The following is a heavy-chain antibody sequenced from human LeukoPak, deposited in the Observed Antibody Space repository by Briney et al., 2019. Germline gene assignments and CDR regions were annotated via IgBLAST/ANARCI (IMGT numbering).Heavy chain of an antibody. CDR1: GFTFSSYA. CDR2: ISGSGGST. D-gene: IGHD5-12*01. Sequence: GGSLRLSCAASGFTFSSYAMSWVRQAPGKGLEWVSAISGSGGSTYYADSVKGRFTISRDNSKNTLYLQMNSRRAEDTAVYYCAKGVSGYDLSLSYWGQGTLVTVSS. CDR3: AKGVSGYDLSLSY. V-gene: IGHV3-23*01. J-gene: IGHJ4*02.